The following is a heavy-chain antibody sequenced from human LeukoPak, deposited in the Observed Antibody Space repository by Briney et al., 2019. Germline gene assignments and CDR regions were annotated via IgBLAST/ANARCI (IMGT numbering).Heavy chain of an antibody. Sequence: ASVKVSCKVSGYTLTELSMHWVRQAPGKGLEWMGGFDPEDGETIYAQKFQGRVTMTRNTSISTAYMELSSLRSEDTAVYYCARVTSSGYYYVAYYYGMDVWGQGTTVTVSS. CDR3: ARVTSSGYYYVAYYYGMDV. V-gene: IGHV1-24*01. CDR1: GYTLTELS. D-gene: IGHD3-22*01. J-gene: IGHJ6*02. CDR2: FDPEDGET.